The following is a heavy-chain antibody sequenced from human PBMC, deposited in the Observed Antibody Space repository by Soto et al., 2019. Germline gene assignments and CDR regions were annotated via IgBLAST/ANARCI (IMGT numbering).Heavy chain of an antibody. CDR2: LYSSGST. Sequence: PSETLSLSCTVSGEFISTYYWSWIRQPPGKGLEWIGYLYSSGSTTYNPSLKSRVTISGDTSKNQFSLRLTSVTPADTAVYYCAREWGSQWPYWYFDLWGRGTLVTVSS. D-gene: IGHD6-19*01. CDR1: GEFISTYY. CDR3: AREWGSQWPYWYFDL. J-gene: IGHJ2*01. V-gene: IGHV4-59*01.